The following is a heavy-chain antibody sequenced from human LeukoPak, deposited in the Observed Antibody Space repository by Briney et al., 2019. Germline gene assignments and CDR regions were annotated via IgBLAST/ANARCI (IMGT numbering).Heavy chain of an antibody. CDR2: ISSSSSYI. V-gene: IGHV3-21*01. D-gene: IGHD5-24*01. CDR3: ARDARWLQPKRYFDY. J-gene: IGHJ4*02. Sequence: GGSLRLSCAASGFTFSSYSMNWVRQAPGKGLEWVSSISSSSSYIYYADSVKGQFTISRDNAKNSLYLQMNSLRAEDTAVYYCARDARWLQPKRYFDYWGQGTLVTVSS. CDR1: GFTFSSYS.